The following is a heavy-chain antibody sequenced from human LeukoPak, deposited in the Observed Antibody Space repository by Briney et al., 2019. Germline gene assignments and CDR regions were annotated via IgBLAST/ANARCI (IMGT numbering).Heavy chain of an antibody. Sequence: PGGSLRLSCAASGFSVSSEYMNWVRQAPGKGLEWVSVIYPGGSTYYADSVKGRFIISRDNSKNSLYLQMNSLRSDDTALYYCARESESSGWYDYWGQGTLDTVSS. CDR2: IYPGGST. V-gene: IGHV3-53*05. CDR3: ARESESSGWYDY. D-gene: IGHD6-19*01. J-gene: IGHJ4*02. CDR1: GFSVSSEY.